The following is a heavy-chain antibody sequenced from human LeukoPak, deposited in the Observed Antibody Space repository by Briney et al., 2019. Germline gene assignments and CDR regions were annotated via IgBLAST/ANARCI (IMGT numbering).Heavy chain of an antibody. V-gene: IGHV3-21*01. D-gene: IGHD3-22*01. CDR1: VFTFSTNS. J-gene: IGHJ3*02. CDR2: IRSIRSYM. Sequence: PGGSLRLSCAASVFTFSTNSMSWGRAAPRKGLERGSSIRSIRSYMFYAESAKGRFTISRDNAKKSLYLQMNRLRAEDTAVYSCARDRGALWYDTSGFAFDIWGQGTMVTVSS. CDR3: ARDRGALWYDTSGFAFDI.